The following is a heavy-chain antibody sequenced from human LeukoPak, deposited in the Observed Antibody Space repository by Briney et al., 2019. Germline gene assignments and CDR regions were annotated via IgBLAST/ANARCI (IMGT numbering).Heavy chain of an antibody. J-gene: IGHJ6*02. CDR1: GFTFSSYA. CDR3: AKGIADILLWFGESNGMDV. V-gene: IGHV3-23*01. Sequence: GGSLRLSCAASGFTFSSYAMSWVRQAPGKGLEWVSAISGSGGSTYYADSVEGRFTISRDNSKNTLYLQMNSLSAEDTAVYYCAKGIADILLWFGESNGMDVWGQGTTVTVSS. CDR2: ISGSGGST. D-gene: IGHD3-10*01.